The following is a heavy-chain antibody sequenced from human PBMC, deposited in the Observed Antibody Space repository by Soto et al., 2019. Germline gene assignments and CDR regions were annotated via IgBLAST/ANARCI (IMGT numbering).Heavy chain of an antibody. J-gene: IGHJ6*02. CDR3: AKGPAAVRFGFMDV. CDR2: INAGNGNT. Sequence: ASVQVSCKASGYTFTSYAMRWVRQAPGQRLEWMGWINAGNGNTKYSQKFQGRVTITRDTSASTAYMELSSLRAEDTAVYYCAKGPAAVRFGFMDVWGQGTTVTVSS. V-gene: IGHV1-3*01. CDR1: GYTFTSYA. D-gene: IGHD3-10*01.